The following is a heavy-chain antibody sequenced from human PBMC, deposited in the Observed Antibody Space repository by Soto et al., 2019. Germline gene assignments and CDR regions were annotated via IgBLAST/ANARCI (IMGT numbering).Heavy chain of an antibody. CDR3: ARGYDEGIDY. V-gene: IGHV1-69*12. CDR1: GGTFSSYA. Sequence: QVQLVQSGAEVKKPGSSVKVSCKASGGTFSSYAISWVRQAPGQGLEWMGGIIPIFGTANYAQKFQGRVTITAYESSSTADMELSSLRSEDAALYYCARGYDEGIDYWGQGTLVTVSS. CDR2: IIPIFGTA. J-gene: IGHJ4*02. D-gene: IGHD2-15*01.